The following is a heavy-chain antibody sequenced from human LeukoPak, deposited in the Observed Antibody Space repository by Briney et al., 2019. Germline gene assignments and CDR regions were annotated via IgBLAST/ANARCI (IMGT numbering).Heavy chain of an antibody. D-gene: IGHD2-21*02. V-gene: IGHV4-34*01. J-gene: IGHJ4*02. CDR3: ARGRRAGGGGDSNSDFDY. CDR1: GGSFSGYY. Sequence: SETLSLTCAVYGGSFSGYYWSWIRQPPGKGLGWIGEINHSGSTNYNPSLKSRVTISVDTSKNQFSLKLSSVTAADTAVYYCARGRRAGGGGDSNSDFDYWGQGTLVTVSS. CDR2: INHSGST.